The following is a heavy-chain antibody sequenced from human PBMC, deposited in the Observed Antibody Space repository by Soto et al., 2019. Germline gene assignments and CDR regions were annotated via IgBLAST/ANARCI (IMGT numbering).Heavy chain of an antibody. CDR2: ITNGGSNK. CDR1: GFTFGDYD. CDR3: VRGFPSGDI. D-gene: IGHD3-10*01. J-gene: IGHJ4*02. Sequence: QVQLVESGGGVVKPGGSLTLSCSGSGFTFGDYDMSWIRQAPGKGLEWISYITNGGSNKYYADSVKGRFTISRDNARNSLSLQMSSLRVEDTAVYFCVRGFPSGDIWGQGTQV. V-gene: IGHV3-11*01.